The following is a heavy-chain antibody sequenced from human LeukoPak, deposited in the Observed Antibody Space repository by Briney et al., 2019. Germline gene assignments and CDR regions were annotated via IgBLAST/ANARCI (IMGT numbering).Heavy chain of an antibody. J-gene: IGHJ4*02. D-gene: IGHD5-18*01. CDR2: ISGSGDT. CDR1: GFTYSSYA. Sequence: GGSLRLPCAVSGFTYSSYAMSWVRQAPGKGLEGVSTISGSGDTYYVDSVKGRFTISRDNSKNTLYLQMNSLRAEDTAVYYCAKEGGYNYGYLDYWGQGSLVTVSS. CDR3: AKEGGYNYGYLDY. V-gene: IGHV3-23*01.